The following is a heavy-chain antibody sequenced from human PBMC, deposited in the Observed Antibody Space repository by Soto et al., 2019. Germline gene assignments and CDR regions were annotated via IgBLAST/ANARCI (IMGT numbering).Heavy chain of an antibody. Sequence: QVQLVQSGAEVKKPGTSVKVSCTASGYTFSSQGISWVRQAPGQGLQWIGWVTGDNANTNYAQSLQGRVTMTTDTGTMTGSMEPRRARSDDTAVHYCARDLGYCRSGTCQREGCVPWGQGTLVIVSS. J-gene: IGHJ5*02. CDR2: VTGDNANT. CDR1: GYTFSSQG. V-gene: IGHV1-18*01. CDR3: ARDLGYCRSGTCQREGCVP. D-gene: IGHD2-15*01.